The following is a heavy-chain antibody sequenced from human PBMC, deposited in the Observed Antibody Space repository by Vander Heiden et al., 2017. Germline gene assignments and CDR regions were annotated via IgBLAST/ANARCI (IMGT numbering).Heavy chain of an antibody. V-gene: IGHV3-33*01. J-gene: IGHJ4*02. CDR2: IWFDGTNK. Sequence: QVQLVESGGGVVQPGRAPSLSCAAPVFTLRSYGMHWVRQAPGKELGWVAVIWFDGTNKYYGDSVKGRFTISRDNSKNTVYLQMNSLRAEDTAVYYCARGTTGYYRGSYFDYWGQGTLVTASS. D-gene: IGHD3-9*01. CDR1: VFTLRSYG. CDR3: ARGTTGYYRGSYFDY.